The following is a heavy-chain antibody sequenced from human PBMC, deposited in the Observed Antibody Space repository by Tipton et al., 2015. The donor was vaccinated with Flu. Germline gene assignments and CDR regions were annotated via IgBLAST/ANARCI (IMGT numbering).Heavy chain of an antibody. CDR3: ARAVGAPPPFDS. J-gene: IGHJ4*02. CDR1: GGSISSTNYY. CDR2: IYHIGTT. Sequence: TLSLTCTVSGGSISSTNYYWSWIRQHPGQGLEWIGYIYHIGTTYYNPSLRGRVAISVDTSKNQFSLNLSSVTAADTAVYFCARAVGAPPPFDSWGQGTLVTVSS. D-gene: IGHD1-26*01. V-gene: IGHV4-31*03.